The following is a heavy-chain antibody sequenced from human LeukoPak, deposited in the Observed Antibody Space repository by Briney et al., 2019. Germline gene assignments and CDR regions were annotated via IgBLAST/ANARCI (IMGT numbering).Heavy chain of an antibody. V-gene: IGHV4-59*01. CDR2: IYHSGST. J-gene: IGHJ4*02. CDR1: TDSRNTYY. Sequence: SETLSLTCSVSTDSRNTYYWSWIRQSPGKGLEWIGHIYHSGSTDYKPSFKSRVTISIDMSRKEFYLKLTSVTVADTAMYYCVRLRWELLAPYFDHWGQGAFVIVSS. D-gene: IGHD2-15*01. CDR3: VRLRWELLAPYFDH.